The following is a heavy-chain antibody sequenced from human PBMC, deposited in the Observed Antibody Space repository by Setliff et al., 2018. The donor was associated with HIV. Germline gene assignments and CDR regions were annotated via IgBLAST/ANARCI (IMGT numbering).Heavy chain of an antibody. CDR1: GGSIGIGSHY. V-gene: IGHV4-61*09. J-gene: IGHJ3*02. D-gene: IGHD1-26*01. CDR2: IYTTGST. Sequence: SETLSLTCTVSGGSIGIGSHYWSWIRQPAGKGLEWIGHIYTTGSTNYNPSLKSRVTISADTSNNQFSLRLTSMTAADTAVYYCAKTSVGATGLYAFDIWGQGTMVTVSS. CDR3: AKTSVGATGLYAFDI.